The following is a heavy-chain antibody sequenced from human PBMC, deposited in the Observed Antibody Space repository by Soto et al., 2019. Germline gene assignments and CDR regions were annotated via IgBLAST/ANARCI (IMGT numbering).Heavy chain of an antibody. D-gene: IGHD3-22*01. Sequence: SVKVSCKASGGTFSSYAISWVRQAPGQGLEWMGGIIPIFGTANYAQKFQGRVTITADESTSTAYMELSSLRSEDTAVYYCARGRSAGYDSIGSSGQAPLVTAS. J-gene: IGHJ5*01. CDR3: ARGRSAGYDSIGS. V-gene: IGHV1-69*13. CDR2: IIPIFGTA. CDR1: GGTFSSYA.